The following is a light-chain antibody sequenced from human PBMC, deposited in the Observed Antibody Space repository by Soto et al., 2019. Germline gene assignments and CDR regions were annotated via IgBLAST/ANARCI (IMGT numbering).Light chain of an antibody. CDR1: QSVSGSH. Sequence: EVVLTQSPGTLSLSPGERATLSCRASQSVSGSHLAWYQQKPGQAPRLLIYVASNRATGIPDRFSGSGSGTYFTLTISSLEPEDFAMYYCQQHDTSSWTFGQGTQVEIK. CDR3: QQHDTSSWT. J-gene: IGKJ1*01. CDR2: VAS. V-gene: IGKV3-20*01.